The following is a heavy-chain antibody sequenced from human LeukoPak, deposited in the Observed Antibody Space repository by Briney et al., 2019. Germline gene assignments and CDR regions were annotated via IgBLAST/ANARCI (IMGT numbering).Heavy chain of an antibody. D-gene: IGHD1-7*01. CDR1: GGSISSGGYS. CDR3: ARVRTTWSNWFDP. CDR2: IYHSGST. Sequence: SETLSLTCAVSGGSISSGGYSGSWIRQPPGKGLEWSGYIYHSGSTYYNPSLKRRVTISVDRSKNQFSLKLSSVTAADAAVYYCARVRTTWSNWFDPWGQGTLVTVSS. V-gene: IGHV4-30-2*01. J-gene: IGHJ5*02.